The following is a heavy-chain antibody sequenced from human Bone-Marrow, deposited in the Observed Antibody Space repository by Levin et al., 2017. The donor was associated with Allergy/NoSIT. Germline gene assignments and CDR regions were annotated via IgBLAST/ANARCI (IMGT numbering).Heavy chain of an antibody. CDR1: GFSFTSHW. CDR2: ISQDGSDN. CDR3: ARDSGWYRFDH. V-gene: IGHV3-7*04. Sequence: QAGGSLRLSCAASGFSFTSHWISWVRQAPGKGLEWVAIISQDGSDNHYVDSLKGRFTISRDNAKNSVYLQMTSLRVEDTAVYYCARDSGWYRFDHWGQGTLVTVSS. J-gene: IGHJ4*02. D-gene: IGHD2-15*01.